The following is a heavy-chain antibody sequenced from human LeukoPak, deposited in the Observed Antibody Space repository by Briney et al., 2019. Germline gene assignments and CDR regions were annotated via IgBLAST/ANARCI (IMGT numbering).Heavy chain of an antibody. CDR3: ARDRGIVVVPAAIAYYYGMDV. Sequence: GGSLRLSCAASGFTFSSYGMHWVRQAPGKGLEWVAVIWYDGSNKYYADSVKGRFTISRDNSKNTLYLQMNSLRAEDTAVYYCARDRGIVVVPAAIAYYYGMDVWGQGTTVTVSS. J-gene: IGHJ6*02. D-gene: IGHD2-2*01. V-gene: IGHV3-33*01. CDR1: GFTFSSYG. CDR2: IWYDGSNK.